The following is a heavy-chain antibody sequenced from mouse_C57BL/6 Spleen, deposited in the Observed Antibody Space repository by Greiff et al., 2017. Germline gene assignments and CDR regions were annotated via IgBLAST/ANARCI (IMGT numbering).Heavy chain of an antibody. CDR2: IYPENGDT. J-gene: IGHJ3*01. Sequence: EVQLQQSGAELVRPGASVKLSCTASGFNIKDDSMHWVKQRPEQGLEWIGWIYPENGDTEYASKFQGKATITADTSSNTAYLQLSSLTSEDTAVDYCTTNYGSSSCAYWGQGTLVTVSA. CDR1: GFNIKDDS. V-gene: IGHV14-4*01. D-gene: IGHD1-1*01. CDR3: TTNYGSSSCAY.